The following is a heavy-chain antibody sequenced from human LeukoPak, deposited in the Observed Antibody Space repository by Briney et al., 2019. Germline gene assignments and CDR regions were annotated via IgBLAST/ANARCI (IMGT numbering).Heavy chain of an antibody. D-gene: IGHD6-19*01. Sequence: ASVKVSCKASGYAFTSYGISWVRQAPGQGLEWMGWISAYNGNTNYAPKLQGRVTMTTDTSTSTAYMELRSLRSDDTAMYYCARSSLAVAGSVFDYWGQGTLVTVSS. CDR1: GYAFTSYG. J-gene: IGHJ4*02. CDR3: ARSSLAVAGSVFDY. CDR2: ISAYNGNT. V-gene: IGHV1-18*01.